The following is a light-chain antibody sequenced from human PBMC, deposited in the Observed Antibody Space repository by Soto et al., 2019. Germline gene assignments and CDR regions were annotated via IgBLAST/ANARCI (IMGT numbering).Light chain of an antibody. CDR3: QQYHNWPA. V-gene: IGKV3-15*01. Sequence: ETVMTQSPATLSVSPGERATLSCRASQSVFSSLAWYQHKPGQAPRLLIYGAATRATGIPARFSGSGSGTEFTLTISRLQSDDIAVYYCQQYHNWPAFGQGTKVEI. CDR1: QSVFSS. CDR2: GAA. J-gene: IGKJ1*01.